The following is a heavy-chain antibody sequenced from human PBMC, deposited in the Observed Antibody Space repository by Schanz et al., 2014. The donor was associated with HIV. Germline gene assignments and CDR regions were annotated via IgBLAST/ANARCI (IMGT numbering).Heavy chain of an antibody. Sequence: QVQLVQSGAEVKKPGASVKGSCKTSGYTFTSYGITWVRQAPGQGLDWMGWISPYNGDRKYDQKFQGRVTMTTDTSTNRAYMELRSLRSDDTAVYYCARGQDWPGPQLDHWGHGTLVIVSS. V-gene: IGHV1-18*01. CDR1: GYTFTSYG. CDR2: ISPYNGDR. D-gene: IGHD3-9*01. J-gene: IGHJ5*02. CDR3: ARGQDWPGPQLDH.